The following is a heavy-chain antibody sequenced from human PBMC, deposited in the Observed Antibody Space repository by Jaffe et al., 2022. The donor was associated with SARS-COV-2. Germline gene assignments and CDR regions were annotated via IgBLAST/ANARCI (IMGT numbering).Heavy chain of an antibody. CDR2: IYTSGST. CDR1: GGSISSGSYY. Sequence: QVQLQESGPGLVKPSQTLSLTCTVSGGSISSGSYYWSWIRQPAGKGLEWIGRIYTSGSTNYNPSLKSRVTISVDTSKNQFSLKLSSVTAADTAVYYCARYYYDSSGYYSLFDYWGQGTLVTVSS. D-gene: IGHD3-22*01. J-gene: IGHJ4*02. CDR3: ARYYYDSSGYYSLFDY. V-gene: IGHV4-61*02.